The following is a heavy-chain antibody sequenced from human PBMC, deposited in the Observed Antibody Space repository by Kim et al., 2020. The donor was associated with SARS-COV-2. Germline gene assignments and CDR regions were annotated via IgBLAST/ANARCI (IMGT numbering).Heavy chain of an antibody. J-gene: IGHJ4*02. Sequence: GGSLRLSCAASGFTFSSYGMHWVRQAPGKGLEWVAVISYDGSNKYYADSVKGRFTISRDNSKNTLYLQMNSLRAEDTAVYYCARPLGPPYFDYWGQGTLVTVSS. CDR3: ARPLGPPYFDY. CDR1: GFTFSSYG. D-gene: IGHD7-27*01. CDR2: ISYDGSNK. V-gene: IGHV3-30*03.